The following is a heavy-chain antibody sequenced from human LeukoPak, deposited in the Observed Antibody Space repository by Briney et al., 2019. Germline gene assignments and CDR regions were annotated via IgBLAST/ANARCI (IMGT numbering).Heavy chain of an antibody. D-gene: IGHD1-26*01. Sequence: PSETLSLTCTVSGVSISSCYYWSWIRQPPGKGLEWIGFIYYTGNTNYNPSLKSRVTISVDTSKNQFSLKLSSVTAADTAVYYCARDQYYDAFDIWGQGTMVIVSS. CDR1: GVSISSCYY. J-gene: IGHJ3*02. CDR3: ARDQYYDAFDI. CDR2: IYYTGNT. V-gene: IGHV4-59*01.